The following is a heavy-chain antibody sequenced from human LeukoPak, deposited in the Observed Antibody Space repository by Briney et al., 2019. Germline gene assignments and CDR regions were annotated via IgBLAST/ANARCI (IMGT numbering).Heavy chain of an antibody. Sequence: SQTLSLTCTVSGGSISSGGYYWSWIRQHPGKGLEWIGYIYYSGSTYYNPFLKSRVTISVDTSKNQFSLKLSSVTAADTAVYYCARVSAGDAFDIWGQGTMVTVSS. J-gene: IGHJ3*02. CDR1: GGSISSGGYY. D-gene: IGHD3-10*01. V-gene: IGHV4-31*03. CDR2: IYYSGST. CDR3: ARVSAGDAFDI.